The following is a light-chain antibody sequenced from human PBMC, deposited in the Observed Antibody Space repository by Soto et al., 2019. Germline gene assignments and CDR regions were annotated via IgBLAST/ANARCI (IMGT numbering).Light chain of an antibody. CDR3: QHYNSYSIT. Sequence: DIQMTQSPSTLSASVGDRVTITCRARQSISSWLAWYQQKPGKAPKLLIYKASSLESGVPSRFSGSGSGTEFTLTISSLQPDDFATYYCQHYNSYSITFGQGTRLEIK. J-gene: IGKJ5*01. V-gene: IGKV1-5*03. CDR1: QSISSW. CDR2: KAS.